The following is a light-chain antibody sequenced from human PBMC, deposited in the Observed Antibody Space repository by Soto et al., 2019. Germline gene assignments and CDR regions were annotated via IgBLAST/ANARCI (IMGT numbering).Light chain of an antibody. J-gene: IGLJ1*01. Sequence: QSALTQPASVSGSPGQSITISCTGTSSDVGGYDYVSWYQQHPGKAPKVIIYDVSNRPSGVSSRFSGSKSGNTASLSISGLQAEDEADYYCSSYSSSATNYVFGSGTKLTVL. CDR2: DVS. V-gene: IGLV2-14*03. CDR3: SSYSSSATNYV. CDR1: SSDVGGYDY.